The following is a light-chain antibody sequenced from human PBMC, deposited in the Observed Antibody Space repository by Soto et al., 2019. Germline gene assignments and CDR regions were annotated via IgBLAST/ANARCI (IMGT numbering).Light chain of an antibody. CDR1: QSINIY. CDR3: QQSFSTPQT. CDR2: VAS. J-gene: IGKJ4*01. V-gene: IGKV1-39*01. Sequence: DIQMTQSPSSLSASVGDSVTITCRASQSINIYLSWYQQKPGKAPKLLINVASTLQGGVPSRFSGSGSSTDFTLAISSLQPEDSATYYCQQSFSTPQTFGGGTRVEIK.